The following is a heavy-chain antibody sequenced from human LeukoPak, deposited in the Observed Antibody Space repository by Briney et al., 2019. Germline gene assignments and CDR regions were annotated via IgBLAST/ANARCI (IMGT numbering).Heavy chain of an antibody. CDR2: TYYRSKWYN. J-gene: IGHJ4*02. CDR1: GDSVSSNSAA. V-gene: IGHV6-1*01. Sequence: SQTLSLTCAISGDSVSSNSAAWNWIRQSPSRGLEWLGRTYYRSKWYNDYAVPVKSRITINPDTSKNQFSLQLNSVTPEDTAVHYCARASNSSYCSSTSCFPSFDYWGQGTLVTVSS. CDR3: ARASNSSYCSSTSCFPSFDY. D-gene: IGHD2-2*01.